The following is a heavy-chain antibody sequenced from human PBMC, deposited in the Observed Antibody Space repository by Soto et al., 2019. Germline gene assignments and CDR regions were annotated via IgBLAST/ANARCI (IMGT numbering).Heavy chain of an antibody. CDR3: ARQPESTSYFDY. CDR1: GASISTSSDF. Sequence: QLQLQESGPGLVRSSETLSLTCSVSGASISTSSDFWGWIRQAPGQGREWIGNVYQSGTTHLTPSLKSRVSIFVDRSKNQFSLELNSATAADRAVYYCARQPESTSYFDYWGQGILVTVSS. D-gene: IGHD2-2*01. J-gene: IGHJ4*02. V-gene: IGHV4-39*01. CDR2: VYQSGTT.